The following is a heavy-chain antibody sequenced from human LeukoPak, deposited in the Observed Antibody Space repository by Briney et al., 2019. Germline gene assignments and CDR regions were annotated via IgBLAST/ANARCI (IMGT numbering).Heavy chain of an antibody. J-gene: IGHJ4*02. CDR3: AREVSYYYDSSGYGGFDY. CDR2: ISYDGSNK. Sequence: PGGSLRLSCAASGFTFSSYGMHWVRQAPGKGLEWVAVISYDGSNKYYADSVKGRFTISRDNSKNTLYLQMNSLGAEDTAVYYCAREVSYYYDSSGYGGFDYWGQGTLVTVSS. CDR1: GFTFSSYG. D-gene: IGHD3-22*01. V-gene: IGHV3-30*19.